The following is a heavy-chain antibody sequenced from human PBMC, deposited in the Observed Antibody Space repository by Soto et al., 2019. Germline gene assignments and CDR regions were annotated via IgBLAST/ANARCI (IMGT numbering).Heavy chain of an antibody. Sequence: EVQVLESGGGLVQPGGSLRLSCVASGFTFTTYAMTWVRQAPGKGLEWVSISSGSGGSTHYADSVKGRFIISRDNSKNTLYLQMNGLRAEDTAVYYCAKTGCGRYFSSTSCVHFDYWGQGTLVTVSS. CDR2: SSGSGGST. D-gene: IGHD2-2*01. CDR1: GFTFTTYA. V-gene: IGHV3-23*01. J-gene: IGHJ4*02. CDR3: AKTGCGRYFSSTSCVHFDY.